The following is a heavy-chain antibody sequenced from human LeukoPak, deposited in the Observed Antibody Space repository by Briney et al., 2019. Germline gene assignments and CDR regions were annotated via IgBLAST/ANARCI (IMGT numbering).Heavy chain of an antibody. Sequence: PGGSLRLSCAASGFTFSSYAMSWVRQAPGKGLEWVSAISGSGGSTYYADSVKGRVTISRDNSKNTLYLQMNSLRAEDTAVYYCAKGASFCSGGSCYSPHFDYWGQGTLVTVSS. CDR3: AKGASFCSGGSCYSPHFDY. V-gene: IGHV3-23*01. CDR2: ISGSGGST. CDR1: GFTFSSYA. D-gene: IGHD2-15*01. J-gene: IGHJ4*02.